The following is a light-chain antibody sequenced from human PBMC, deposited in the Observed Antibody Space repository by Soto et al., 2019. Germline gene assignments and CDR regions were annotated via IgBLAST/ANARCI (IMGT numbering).Light chain of an antibody. CDR3: ETWDSYLPWV. Sequence: QPVLTQSSSASASLGSSVKLTCTLSSGHSSYIIAWHQQQPGKAPRYLMKLEGSGSYNKGSGVPDRFSGSSSGADRYLTIANLQFEDEADYYCETWDSYLPWVFGGGTTLTVL. CDR1: SGHSSYI. J-gene: IGLJ3*02. V-gene: IGLV4-60*02. CDR2: LEGSGSY.